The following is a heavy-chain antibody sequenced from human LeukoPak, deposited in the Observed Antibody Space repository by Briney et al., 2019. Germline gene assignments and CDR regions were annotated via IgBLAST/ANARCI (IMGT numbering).Heavy chain of an antibody. D-gene: IGHD4-11*01. Sequence: GGSLRLSCAASGFTFNNYAMHWVRQAPGKGLEWVAVISYDGSNKFYADSVMGRFTISRDNSKNTLYLQMNSLRAEDTAVYFCARDPQYHAFDIWGQGTMVTVSS. J-gene: IGHJ3*02. CDR2: ISYDGSNK. CDR1: GFTFNNYA. CDR3: ARDPQYHAFDI. V-gene: IGHV3-30-3*01.